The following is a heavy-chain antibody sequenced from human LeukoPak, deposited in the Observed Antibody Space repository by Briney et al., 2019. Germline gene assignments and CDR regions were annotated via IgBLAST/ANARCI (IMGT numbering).Heavy chain of an antibody. CDR2: IYYSGST. CDR3: ARGLIIDAFDI. Sequence: SETLSLTCTVSGGSISSYYWSWIRQPPGKGLEWIGYIYYSGSTNYNPSLKSRVTISVDTSKNQFSLKLSSVTAADTAVYYCARGLIIDAFDIWGQGTMVTVSS. V-gene: IGHV4-59*01. J-gene: IGHJ3*02. CDR1: GGSISSYY.